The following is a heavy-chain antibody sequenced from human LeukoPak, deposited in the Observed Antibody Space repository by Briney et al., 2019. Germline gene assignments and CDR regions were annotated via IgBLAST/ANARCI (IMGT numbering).Heavy chain of an antibody. D-gene: IGHD3-3*01. CDR2: ISGSGGST. Sequence: SGGPLRLSCAASGFTFSSSAMSWVRQAPGRGLEWVSTISGSGGSTYYANSVMGRFTISRDNGKNSLYLQMNSLRAEDTAVYYCARAPPIFGVVIKDAFDIWGQGTMVTVSS. J-gene: IGHJ3*02. CDR3: ARAPPIFGVVIKDAFDI. V-gene: IGHV3-23*01. CDR1: GFTFSSSA.